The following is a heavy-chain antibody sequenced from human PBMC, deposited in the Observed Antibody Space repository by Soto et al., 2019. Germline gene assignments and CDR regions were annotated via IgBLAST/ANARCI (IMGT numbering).Heavy chain of an antibody. V-gene: IGHV4-34*01. CDR3: ARQRQLAPHRPFDY. Sequence: QVQLQQWGAGLLKPSETLSLTCAVYGGSFSGYYWSWIRQPPGKGLEWIGEINHSGSTNYNPSLKSRVTISVDTSKNQFSLKLSSVTAADTAVYYCARQRQLAPHRPFDYWGQGTLVTVSS. J-gene: IGHJ4*02. CDR2: INHSGST. D-gene: IGHD6-6*01. CDR1: GGSFSGYY.